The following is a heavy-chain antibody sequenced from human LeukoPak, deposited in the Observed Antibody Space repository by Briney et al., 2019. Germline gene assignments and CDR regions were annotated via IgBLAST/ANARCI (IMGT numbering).Heavy chain of an antibody. J-gene: IGHJ6*02. D-gene: IGHD2-2*01. Sequence: GGSLRLSCAASGFTFSSYAMSWVRQAPGKGLEWVSAISGSGGSTYYADSVKGRFTISRDNSKNTLYLQMNSLRAEDTAVYYCARAYCSSTSCYYYYYGMDVWGQGTTVTVSS. CDR1: GFTFSSYA. CDR3: ARAYCSSTSCYYYYYGMDV. CDR2: ISGSGGST. V-gene: IGHV3-23*01.